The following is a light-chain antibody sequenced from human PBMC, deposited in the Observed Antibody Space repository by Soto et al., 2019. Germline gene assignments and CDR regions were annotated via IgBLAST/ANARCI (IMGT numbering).Light chain of an antibody. J-gene: IGKJ1*01. Sequence: EILFSLSPGSLSLSPGERATLSCRASQIVSSSYLAWYQQKPGQAPRLLIYGASSGATGIPDRFSGSGSGTDFTLTISRLEPEDFAVYYCQQYDSSPLTFGQGTKVDIK. CDR3: QQYDSSPLT. V-gene: IGKV3-20*01. CDR1: QIVSSSY. CDR2: GAS.